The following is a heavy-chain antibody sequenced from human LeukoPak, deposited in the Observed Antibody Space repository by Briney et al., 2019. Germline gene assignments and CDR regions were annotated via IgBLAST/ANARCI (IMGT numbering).Heavy chain of an antibody. J-gene: IGHJ4*02. Sequence: SETLSLTCTVSGGSISSYYWTWIRQPAGKGLEWIGRIYTSGSTNYNPSLKSRVTMSVDTSKNQFSLKLRSVTAADTAVYYCEREEGLWSYLEYWGQGTLVTVSS. D-gene: IGHD5-18*01. CDR3: EREEGLWSYLEY. CDR1: GGSISSYY. V-gene: IGHV4-4*07. CDR2: IYTSGST.